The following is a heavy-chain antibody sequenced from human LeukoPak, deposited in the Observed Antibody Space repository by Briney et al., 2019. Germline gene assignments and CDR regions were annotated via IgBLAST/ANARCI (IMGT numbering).Heavy chain of an antibody. Sequence: GASVKVSCKASGGTFSSYATSWVRQAPGQGLEWMGGIIPIFGTANYAQKFQGRVTITADESTSTAYMELSSLRSEDTAVYYCASSHYYGSGSYSGSDWGQGTLVTVSS. CDR3: ASSHYYGSGSYSGSD. J-gene: IGHJ4*02. D-gene: IGHD3-10*01. CDR2: IIPIFGTA. V-gene: IGHV1-69*13. CDR1: GGTFSSYA.